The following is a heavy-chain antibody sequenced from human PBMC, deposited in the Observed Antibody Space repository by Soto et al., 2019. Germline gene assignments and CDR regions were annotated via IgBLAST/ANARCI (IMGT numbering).Heavy chain of an antibody. V-gene: IGHV1-69*06. CDR2: IIPIFGTA. D-gene: IGHD3-22*01. CDR3: ARELDSSGYFLLSPGETYYYYYGMDV. CDR1: GGTFSSYA. Sequence: GASVKVSCKASGGTFSSYAISWVRQAPGQGLEWMGGIIPIFGTANYAQKFQGRVTITADKSTSTAYMELSSLRSEDTAVYYCARELDSSGYFLLSPGETYYYYYGMDVWGQGTTVTVSS. J-gene: IGHJ6*02.